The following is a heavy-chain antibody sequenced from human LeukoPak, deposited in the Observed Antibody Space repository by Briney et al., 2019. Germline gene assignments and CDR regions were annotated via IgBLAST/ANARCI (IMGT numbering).Heavy chain of an antibody. CDR1: GGTFSSYA. Sequence: GASVKVSCKASGGTFSSYAISWVRQAPGQGLEWMGRIIPILGIANYAQKFQGRVTITADKSTSTAYMELSSLRSEDTAVYYCARADGGSGSYFDYWGQGTLVTVSS. J-gene: IGHJ4*02. CDR3: ARADGGSGSYFDY. D-gene: IGHD3-10*01. CDR2: IIPILGIA. V-gene: IGHV1-69*04.